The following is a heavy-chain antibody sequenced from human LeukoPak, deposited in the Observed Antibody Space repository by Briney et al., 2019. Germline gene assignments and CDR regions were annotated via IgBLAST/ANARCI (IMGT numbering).Heavy chain of an antibody. CDR2: INPSGCST. CDR3: ARHLPDTVMTGYRYYSYYYGMDV. J-gene: IGHJ6*04. CDR1: GYTFTSYY. D-gene: IGHD3-9*01. V-gene: IGHV1-46*01. Sequence: ASVKVSCKASGYTFTSYYMHWVRQAPGQGLEWMGIINPSGCSTSYAQKFQDRVTMTRDTSTRTVYMALSSLRSEDTAVYYCARHLPDTVMTGYRYYSYYYGMDVWGKGTTVTVSS.